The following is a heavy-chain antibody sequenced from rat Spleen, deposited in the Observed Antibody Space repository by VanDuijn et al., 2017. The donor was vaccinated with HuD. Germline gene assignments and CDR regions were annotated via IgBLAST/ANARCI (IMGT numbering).Heavy chain of an antibody. CDR2: ISYDGSTT. V-gene: IGHV5-29*01. Sequence: EVQLVESDGGLVQPGRSLKLSCATSGFTFSDYYMAWVRQAPTKGLDWVATISYDGSTTYYRDSVKGRFTISRDNGKTNLYLEMDSLRSEDMATYYCVRQGYLRDWYFDFWGPGTMVTVSS. D-gene: IGHD2-5*01. CDR1: GFTFSDYY. J-gene: IGHJ1*01. CDR3: VRQGYLRDWYFDF.